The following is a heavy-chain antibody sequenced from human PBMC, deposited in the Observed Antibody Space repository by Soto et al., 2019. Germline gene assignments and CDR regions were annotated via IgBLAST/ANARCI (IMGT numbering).Heavy chain of an antibody. CDR1: GYTFTSYG. V-gene: IGHV1-18*01. Sequence: QVQLVQSGAEVKKPGASVKVSCKASGYTFTSYGISWVRQAPGQGLEWMGWISAYNGNTNYAQKFQGRVTITADESTSTAYMELSSLRSEDTAVYYCARREYYYYGMDVWGQGTTVTVSS. CDR3: ARREYYYYGMDV. D-gene: IGHD1-26*01. CDR2: ISAYNGNT. J-gene: IGHJ6*02.